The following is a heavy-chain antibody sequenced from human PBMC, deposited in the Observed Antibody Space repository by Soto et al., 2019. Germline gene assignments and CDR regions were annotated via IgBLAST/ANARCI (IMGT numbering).Heavy chain of an antibody. CDR2: INHSGST. CDR3: ARGISTERNLGFDY. CDR1: GGSFSGYY. V-gene: IGHV4-34*01. J-gene: IGHJ4*02. D-gene: IGHD1-1*01. Sequence: SETLSLTCAVYGGSFSGYYWSWIRQPPGKGLEWIGEINHSGSTNYNPSLKSRVTISVDTSKNQFSLKLSSVTAADTAVYYCARGISTERNLGFDYWGQGTLVTVSS.